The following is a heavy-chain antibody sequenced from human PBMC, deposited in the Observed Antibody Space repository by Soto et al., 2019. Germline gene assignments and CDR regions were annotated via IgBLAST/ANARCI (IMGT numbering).Heavy chain of an antibody. CDR3: ARGKWVQLWLLDY. CDR1: GGSFSGYY. J-gene: IGHJ4*02. V-gene: IGHV4-34*01. Sequence: QVQLQQWGAGLLKPSETLSLTCAVYGGSFSGYYWSWIRQPPGKGLEWIGEINHSGSTNYNPALKSRVTRSVDTSKNQCSLKLSSVTAADTAVYYCARGKWVQLWLLDYWGQGTLVTVSS. CDR2: INHSGST. D-gene: IGHD5-18*01.